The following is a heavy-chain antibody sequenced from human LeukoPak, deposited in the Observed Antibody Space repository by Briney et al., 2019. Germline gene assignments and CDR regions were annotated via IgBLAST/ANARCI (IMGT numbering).Heavy chain of an antibody. Sequence: SETLSLTCTVSGGSISSYYWSWIRQPPGKGLEWIGYIYTSGSTNYNPSLKSRVTISVDTSKNQFSLTLSSVTAADTAVYYCARHLKYNWNYVDYWGQGTLVTVSS. CDR2: IYTSGST. CDR1: GGSISSYY. J-gene: IGHJ4*02. D-gene: IGHD1-20*01. CDR3: ARHLKYNWNYVDY. V-gene: IGHV4-4*09.